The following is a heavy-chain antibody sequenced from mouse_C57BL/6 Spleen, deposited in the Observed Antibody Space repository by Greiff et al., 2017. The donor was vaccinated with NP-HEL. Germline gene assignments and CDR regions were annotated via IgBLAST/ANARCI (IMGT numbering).Heavy chain of an antibody. J-gene: IGHJ4*01. V-gene: IGHV7-3*01. CDR1: GFTFTDYY. CDR2: IRNKANGYTT. Sequence: EVKLMESGGGLVQPGGSLSLSCAASGFTFTDYYMSWVRQPPGKALEWLGFIRNKANGYTTEYSASVKGRFTISRDNSQSILYLQMNALRAEDSATYYCARDYGDAMDYWGQGTSVTVSS. D-gene: IGHD1-1*01. CDR3: ARDYGDAMDY.